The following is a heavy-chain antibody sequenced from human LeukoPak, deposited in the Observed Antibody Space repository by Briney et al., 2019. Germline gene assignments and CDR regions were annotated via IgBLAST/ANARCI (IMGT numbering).Heavy chain of an antibody. J-gene: IGHJ6*03. CDR1: GFTFSSYS. V-gene: IGHV3-21*01. Sequence: PGGSLRLSCAASGFTFSSYSMSWVRQAPGKGLEWVSSISSSSSYIYYADSVKGRFTISRDDAKNSLYLQMNSLRAEDTAVYYCAGGPLAARDYYYYYMDVWGKGTTVTVSS. CDR2: ISSSSSYI. CDR3: AGGPLAARDYYYYYMDV. D-gene: IGHD6-6*01.